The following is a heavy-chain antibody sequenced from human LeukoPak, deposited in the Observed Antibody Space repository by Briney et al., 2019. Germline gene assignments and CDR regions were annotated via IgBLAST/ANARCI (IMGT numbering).Heavy chain of an antibody. CDR3: ARGVVVVAANRYYFDY. D-gene: IGHD2-15*01. V-gene: IGHV4-59*08. CDR2: IYYSGST. CDR1: GGSISSYY. J-gene: IGHJ4*02. Sequence: SETLSLTCTVSGGSISSYYWSWIRQPPGKGLEWIGYIYYSGSTNYNPSLKSRVTISIDTSKNQFSLKLSSVTAADTAVYYCARGVVVVAANRYYFDYWGQGTLVTVSS.